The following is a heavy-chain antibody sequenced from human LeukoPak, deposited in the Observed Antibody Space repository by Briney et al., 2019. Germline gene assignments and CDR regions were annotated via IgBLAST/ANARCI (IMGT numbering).Heavy chain of an antibody. Sequence: GGSLRLSCAASGFTVSSKYMSWVRQAPGKGLEWVSVIYSGGSAYNADSVKGRFTITRDNSKSTLYLQMNSLRGDDTAVYHCARDSGSYLQPTDYWGQGTLVTVSS. CDR3: ARDSGSYLQPTDY. D-gene: IGHD1-26*01. V-gene: IGHV3-66*01. J-gene: IGHJ4*02. CDR1: GFTVSSKY. CDR2: IYSGGSA.